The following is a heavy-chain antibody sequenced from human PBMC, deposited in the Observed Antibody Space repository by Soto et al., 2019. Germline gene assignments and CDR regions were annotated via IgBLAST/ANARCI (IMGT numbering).Heavy chain of an antibody. V-gene: IGHV3-23*05. CDR1: GFTFSTYA. CDR3: AKGGYNYGFLFDC. CDR2: IDNSGGIT. Sequence: EVQLLESGGGLVQPGGSLRLSCAASGFTFSTYAMSWVRQAPGKGLEWVSTIDNSGGITYYADSVKGRFTISRDNSKNTPYLQMNSLRAEDTAVYYCAKGGYNYGFLFDCWGQGTLVTVSS. D-gene: IGHD5-18*01. J-gene: IGHJ4*02.